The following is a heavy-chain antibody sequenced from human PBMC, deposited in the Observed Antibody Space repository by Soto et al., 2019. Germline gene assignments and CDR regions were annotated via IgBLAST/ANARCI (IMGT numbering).Heavy chain of an antibody. CDR2: INHLTTT. J-gene: IGHJ1*01. CDR3: ARGYDTALAPIF. CDR1: GGSFSSYH. V-gene: IGHV4-34*01. Sequence: SETLSLTCAVYGGSFSSYHWSWIRQTPGKGLEWIGEINHLTTTNYNPSLKSRVIISLDTPKNQFSLKLSSVTAADTAVYYCARGYDTALAPIFWGQGMVVTVSS. D-gene: IGHD5-18*01.